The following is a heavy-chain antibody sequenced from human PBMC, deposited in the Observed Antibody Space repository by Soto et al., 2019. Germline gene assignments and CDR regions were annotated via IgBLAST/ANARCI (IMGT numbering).Heavy chain of an antibody. CDR3: AHRRIGVSQWNYGDFDY. CDR1: GFSLSTSGVG. D-gene: IGHD1-7*01. J-gene: IGHJ4*02. V-gene: IGHV2-5*02. Sequence: QITLKESGPTLVKPTQTLTLTCTFSGFSLSTSGVGVGWIRQPPGKALEWLVIIYWDDDKRYSPSLRSRVTITKDTSKNQVVLTMTNVDPVDPATYFCAHRRIGVSQWNYGDFDYWGQGTLVTVSS. CDR2: IYWDDDK.